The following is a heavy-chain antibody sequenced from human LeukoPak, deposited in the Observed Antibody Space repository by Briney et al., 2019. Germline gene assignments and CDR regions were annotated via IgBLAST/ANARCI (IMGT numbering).Heavy chain of an antibody. CDR1: GFTFSSYS. D-gene: IGHD3-9*01. CDR3: ARPYYDILTGIAEYFNL. Sequence: PGGSLRLSCAASGFTFSSYSMNWVRQAPGKGLEWVSSISSSSSYIYYADSVKGRFTISRDNAKNSLYLQMNSLRAEDTAVYYCARPYYDILTGIAEYFNLWGRGTLVTVSS. J-gene: IGHJ2*01. CDR2: ISSSSSYI. V-gene: IGHV3-21*01.